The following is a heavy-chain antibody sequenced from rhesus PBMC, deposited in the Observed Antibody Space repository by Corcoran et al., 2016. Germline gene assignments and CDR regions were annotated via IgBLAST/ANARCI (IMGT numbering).Heavy chain of an antibody. CDR1: GGPFGSSC. CDR3: ARYRAAFIQWVQLWDY. V-gene: IGHV4-80*01. CDR2: INGNRGST. J-gene: IGHJ4*01. D-gene: IGHD5-24*01. Sequence: QVQLQESGPVPVKPSETRSPPCAVSGGPFGSSCGSWVRHPPGKGPEGIEEINGNRGSTNYNPSLKSRVTISKDASKNQFSLKLSSVTAADTAVYYCARYRAAFIQWVQLWDYWGQEVLVTVSS.